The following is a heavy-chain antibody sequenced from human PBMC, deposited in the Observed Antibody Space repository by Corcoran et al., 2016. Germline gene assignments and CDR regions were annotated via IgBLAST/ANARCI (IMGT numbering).Heavy chain of an antibody. CDR1: GFTFSGSA. CDR2: IRNKPNNYAT. CDR3: ASVGDTVII. J-gene: IGHJ4*02. D-gene: IGHD5-18*01. Sequence: EVQLVESGGGLVQPGGSLTLSCAASGFTFSGSAMHWVRQASGKGLEWVGRIRNKPNNYATAYTASVKGRFTISRDDSKNTAYLQMNSLKTEDTAVYYCASVGDTVIIWGQGTLVTVSS. V-gene: IGHV3-73*02.